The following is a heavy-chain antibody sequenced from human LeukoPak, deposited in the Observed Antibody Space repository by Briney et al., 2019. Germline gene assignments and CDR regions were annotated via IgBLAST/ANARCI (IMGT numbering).Heavy chain of an antibody. J-gene: IGHJ4*02. CDR1: GFTFSSCA. V-gene: IGHV3-23*01. Sequence: GGSLRLSCAASGFTFSSCAMSWVRQAPGKGLEWVSSIGGSDFRTFYADSVKGRFTISRDNSKNTLYLQMNSLRAEDTAVYYCAEALRGSAGESNSLSHPRNDYWGQGTLVTVSS. CDR3: AEALRGSAGESNSLSHPRNDY. CDR2: IGGSDFRT. D-gene: IGHD2-21*01.